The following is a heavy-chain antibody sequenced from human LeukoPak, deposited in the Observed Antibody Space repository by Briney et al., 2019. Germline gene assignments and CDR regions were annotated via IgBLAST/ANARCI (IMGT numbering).Heavy chain of an antibody. J-gene: IGHJ6*02. CDR3: ARRPIKYYYSGMDV. V-gene: IGHV3-30*03. Sequence: TGRSLRLSCAASGFTFSSYGMHWVRQAPGKGLEGGTVISYDGTNKYYADSVKGRFTISRDNSKNTLHLQMNSLRAEDTAVYYCARRPIKYYYSGMDVWGQGTTVTVSS. CDR1: GFTFSSYG. CDR2: ISYDGTNK.